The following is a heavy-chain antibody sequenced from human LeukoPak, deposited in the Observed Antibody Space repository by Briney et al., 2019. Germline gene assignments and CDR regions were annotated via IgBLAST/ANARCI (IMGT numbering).Heavy chain of an antibody. CDR1: GFTFSSYS. CDR2: ISSSSSTI. CDR3: AKDPGVSYAFDI. Sequence: GGSLRLSCAASGFTFSSYSMNWVRQAPGKGLEWVSYISSSSSTIYYADSVKGRFTISRDNAKNSLYLQMNSLRAEDTAVYYCAKDPGVSYAFDIWGQGTMVTVSS. V-gene: IGHV3-48*04. J-gene: IGHJ3*02. D-gene: IGHD5/OR15-5a*01.